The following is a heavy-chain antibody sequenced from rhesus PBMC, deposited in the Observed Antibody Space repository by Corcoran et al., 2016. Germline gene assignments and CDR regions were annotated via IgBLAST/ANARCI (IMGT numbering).Heavy chain of an antibody. V-gene: IGHV4-65*01. CDR3: ARRGSSWSFDY. CDR1: GGSISSSNW. D-gene: IGHD6-13*01. CDR2: ISGSSGST. J-gene: IGHJ4*01. Sequence: QVQLQESGPGLVKPSETLSLTCAVSGGSISSSNWWSWIHQPPGKGLEWIGYISGSSGSTYYNPSLTSRVTISPDTSKNQVSLKLSSVTAADTAVYYCARRGSSWSFDYWGQGVLVTVSS.